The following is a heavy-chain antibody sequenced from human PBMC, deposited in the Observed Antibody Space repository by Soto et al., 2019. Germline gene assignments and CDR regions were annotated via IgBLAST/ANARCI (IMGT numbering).Heavy chain of an antibody. CDR1: GVNLNDYA. Sequence: GGSLRLACSASGVNLNDYAMHWVRQAAGKGLKYVSSISSNGVSTYYADSVKGRFTISRDNSKNTLYPQMNSLRVEDTAVYYCVKDRFVNYWGQGALVTVSS. J-gene: IGHJ4*02. CDR3: VKDRFVNY. V-gene: IGHV3-64D*06. D-gene: IGHD3-3*01. CDR2: ISSNGVST.